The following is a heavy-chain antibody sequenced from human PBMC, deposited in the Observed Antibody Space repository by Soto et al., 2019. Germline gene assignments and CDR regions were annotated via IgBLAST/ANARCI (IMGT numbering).Heavy chain of an antibody. CDR3: ARAGTSGSSSIFGWFDP. Sequence: QVQLVESGGGVVQPGRSLRLSCAASGFTFSSYGMHWVRQAPGKGLEWVAVIWYDGSNKYYADSVKGRFTISRDNSKNTLYLQMHSLRAEDTAVYYCARAGTSGSSSIFGWFDPWSQGTLVTVSS. CDR2: IWYDGSNK. V-gene: IGHV3-33*01. J-gene: IGHJ5*02. D-gene: IGHD6-6*01. CDR1: GFTFSSYG.